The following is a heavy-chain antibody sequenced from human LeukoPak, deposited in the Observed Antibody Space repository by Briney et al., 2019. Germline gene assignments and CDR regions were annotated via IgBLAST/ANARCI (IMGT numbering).Heavy chain of an antibody. J-gene: IGHJ4*02. CDR2: IYYSGST. CDR3: ARHASVDGNWPRPLDY. V-gene: IGHV4-39*01. Sequence: KPSETLSLTCTVSGGSISSSNYYWRWIRQPPGKGLEWIGNIYYSGSTYYKPSLKTRVTISVDTSKNQFSLKLTSVTAADTAVYYCARHASVDGNWPRPLDYWGQGSLVTVSS. CDR1: GGSISSSNYY. D-gene: IGHD6-19*01.